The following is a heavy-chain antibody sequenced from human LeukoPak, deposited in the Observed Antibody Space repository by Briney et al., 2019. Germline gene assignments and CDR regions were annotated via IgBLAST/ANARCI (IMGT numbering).Heavy chain of an antibody. CDR2: TYYRSKWYN. J-gene: IGHJ4*02. V-gene: IGHV6-1*01. CDR3: ARGGYGSGKCSYCFDY. Sequence: PSQTLSLTCALSGDIVSSHSAAWNWIRQSPSRGLEWLGRTYYRSKWYNDYAVSVKSRITINPDTSKNQFSLQLNSVTPEDTAVYYCARGGYGSGKCSYCFDYWGQGTLVTVSS. CDR1: GDIVSSHSAA. D-gene: IGHD3-10*01.